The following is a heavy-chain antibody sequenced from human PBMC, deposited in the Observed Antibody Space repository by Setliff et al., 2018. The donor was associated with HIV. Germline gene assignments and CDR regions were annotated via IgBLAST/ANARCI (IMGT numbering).Heavy chain of an antibody. CDR2: ISNDVSDK. V-gene: IGHV3-30*12. CDR1: GFTFSSYG. D-gene: IGHD2-8*01. Sequence: PGGSLRLSCAASGFTFSSYGMHWVRQAPGKGLEWVALISNDVSDKYYADSVKGRFTIYKDNSKNTLYLQMNSLRAEDTAVYYCARPLLRTNTVYGILGNWFDSWGRGTLVTVSS. J-gene: IGHJ5*01. CDR3: ARPLLRTNTVYGILGNWFDS.